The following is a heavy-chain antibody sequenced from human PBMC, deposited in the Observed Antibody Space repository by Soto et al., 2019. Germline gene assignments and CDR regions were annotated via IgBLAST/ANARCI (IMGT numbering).Heavy chain of an antibody. CDR3: AREWGQDRSPDY. D-gene: IGHD1-26*01. Sequence: ASVKVSCKTSGYTFTKFALFWVRQAPGQRLEWMGWINAGNGDTVSSQNLEGRVTITRDTSATTAYMELSSLRSEDTAVYYCAREWGQDRSPDYWGQGTPVTVS. CDR2: INAGNGDT. J-gene: IGHJ4*02. CDR1: GYTFTKFA. V-gene: IGHV1-3*01.